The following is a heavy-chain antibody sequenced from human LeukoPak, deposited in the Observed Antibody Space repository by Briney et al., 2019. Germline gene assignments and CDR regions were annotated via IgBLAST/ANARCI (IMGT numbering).Heavy chain of an antibody. V-gene: IGHV3-23*01. CDR3: ATYRQIQVPFEF. J-gene: IGHJ4*02. D-gene: IGHD5-18*01. Sequence: GGSLRLSCAASGFTFSDFPMIWVRQAPGKGLEWVSTIFPSSVEIHYADSVKGRFTISRDNSRSTLSLQMDSLRAEDTATYYCATYRQIQVPFEFWGQGTLVTVSS. CDR1: GFTFSDFP. CDR2: IFPSSVEI.